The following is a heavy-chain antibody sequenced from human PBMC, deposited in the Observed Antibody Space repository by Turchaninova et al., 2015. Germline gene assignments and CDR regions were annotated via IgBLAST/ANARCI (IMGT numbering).Heavy chain of an antibody. CDR2: SRNKANSYTT. CDR3: ARVEIFCSGDDCYSGGFDT. Sequence: GGGLVQPGGSLRLSCAASGFSLSDYTMDWVRLAPGKGLEWVGRSRNKANSYTTDYAASVKGRFTLSRDDSKNSLCLQMNNLKTEDTAVYYCARVEIFCSGDDCYSGGFDTWGQGTLVTVTS. D-gene: IGHD2-21*01. CDR1: GFSLSDYT. V-gene: IGHV3-72*01. J-gene: IGHJ4*02.